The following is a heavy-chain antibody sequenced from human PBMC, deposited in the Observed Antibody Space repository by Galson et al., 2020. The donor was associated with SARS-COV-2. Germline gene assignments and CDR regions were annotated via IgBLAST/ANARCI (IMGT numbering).Heavy chain of an antibody. CDR1: GGSISSYY. CDR3: AGSSGYYSPGIVDY. J-gene: IGHJ4*02. Sequence: SETLSLTCTDSGGSISSYYWSWIRQPPGKGLEWIGYIYYSGSTNYNPSLKSRVTISVDTSKNQFSLKLSSVTAADTAVYYCAGSSGYYSPGIVDYWGQGTLVTVSS. D-gene: IGHD3-22*01. V-gene: IGHV4-59*13. CDR2: IYYSGST.